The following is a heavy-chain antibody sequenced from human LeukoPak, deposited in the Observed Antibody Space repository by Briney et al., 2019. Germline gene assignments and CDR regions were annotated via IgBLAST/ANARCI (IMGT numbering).Heavy chain of an antibody. Sequence: GGSLGLSCAASGFTFSSYAMHWVRQAPGKGLEWVAVISYDGSNKHYADSVKGRFTISRDNSKNTLYLQMNSLRAEDTAVYYCARDPGSDGYYFDYWGQGTLVTVSS. CDR3: ARDPGSDGYYFDY. J-gene: IGHJ4*02. CDR2: ISYDGSNK. CDR1: GFTFSSYA. V-gene: IGHV3-30-3*01. D-gene: IGHD4-17*01.